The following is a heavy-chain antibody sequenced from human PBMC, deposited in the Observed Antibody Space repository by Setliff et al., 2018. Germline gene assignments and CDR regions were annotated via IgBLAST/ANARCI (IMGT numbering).Heavy chain of an antibody. CDR2: ISSTSTYI. Sequence: GGSLRLSCAASGFTFSTYSFNWVRQAPGKGLEWVSAISSTSTYIYYADSVKGRFTISRGNSKNSLYLHMNSLRAEDTAVYYCTRARDIAPTYYYMDVWGKGTTVTVSS. V-gene: IGHV3-21*01. CDR3: TRARDIAPTYYYMDV. D-gene: IGHD5-12*01. J-gene: IGHJ6*03. CDR1: GFTFSTYS.